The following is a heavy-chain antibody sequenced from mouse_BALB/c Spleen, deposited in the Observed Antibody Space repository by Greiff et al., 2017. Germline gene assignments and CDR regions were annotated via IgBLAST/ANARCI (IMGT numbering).Heavy chain of an antibody. J-gene: IGHJ3*01. V-gene: IGHV1-87*01. CDR2: IYPGDGDT. D-gene: IGHD2-4*01. CDR3: AFYYDYGFAY. CDR1: GYTFTSYW. Sequence: QVQLQQSGAELARPGASVKLSCKASGYTFTSYWMQWVKQRPGQGLEWIGAIYPGDGDTRYTQKFKGKATLTADKSSSTAYMQLSSLASEDSAVYYCAFYYDYGFAYWGQGTLVTVSA.